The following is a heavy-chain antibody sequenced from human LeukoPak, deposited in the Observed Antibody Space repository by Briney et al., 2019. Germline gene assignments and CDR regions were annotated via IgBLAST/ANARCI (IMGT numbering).Heavy chain of an antibody. J-gene: IGHJ1*01. D-gene: IGHD1-26*01. V-gene: IGHV3-21*01. CDR3: ARSSGSPEYFQH. CDR1: GFTLSSYS. CDR2: ISSSSSYI. Sequence: GGSLRLSCAASGFTLSSYSMNWVRQAPGKGLEWVSSISSSSSYIYYADSVKGRFTISRDNAKNSLYLQMNSLRAEDTAVYYCARSSGSPEYFQHWGQGTLVTVSS.